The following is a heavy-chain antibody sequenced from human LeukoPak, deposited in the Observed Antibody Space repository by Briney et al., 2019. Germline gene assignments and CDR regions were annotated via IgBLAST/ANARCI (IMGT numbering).Heavy chain of an antibody. CDR1: GDTLTELS. CDR2: FDPEHGEM. Sequence: GSVKVSCKVSGDTLTELSTHWVRQAPGKGLEWMGGFDPEHGEMIYAQKLQGRVTMTEDRSTDTAYMELSSLRSEDTAVYYCATGGPWNLLKYWGQGTLVTVSS. V-gene: IGHV1-24*01. CDR3: ATGGPWNLLKY. D-gene: IGHD1-1*01. J-gene: IGHJ4*02.